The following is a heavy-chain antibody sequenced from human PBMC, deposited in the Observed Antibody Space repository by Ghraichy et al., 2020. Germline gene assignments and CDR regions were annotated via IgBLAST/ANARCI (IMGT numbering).Heavy chain of an antibody. CDR1: GGSFSGYY. D-gene: IGHD5-24*01. CDR2: INHSGST. Sequence: GSLSLTCAVYGGSFSGYYWSWIRQPPGKGLEWIGEINHSGSTNYNPSLKSRVTISVDTSKNQFSLKLSSVTAADTAVYYCASANRDGYNSFDYWGQGTLVTVSS. J-gene: IGHJ4*02. V-gene: IGHV4-34*01. CDR3: ASANRDGYNSFDY.